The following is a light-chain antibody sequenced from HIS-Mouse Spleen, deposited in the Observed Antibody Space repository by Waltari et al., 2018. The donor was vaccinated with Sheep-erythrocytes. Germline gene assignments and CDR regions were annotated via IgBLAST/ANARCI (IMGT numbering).Light chain of an antibody. J-gene: IGLJ2*01. CDR2: EGS. CDR1: SLYFLRYNP. CDR3: CSYAGSSTYVV. Sequence: QSALTQPASVSGSPGQSITISCTGTSLYFLRYNPVSWYQQHPGKAPKLMIYEGSKRPSGVSNRFSGSKSGNTASLTISGLQAEDEADYYCCSYAGSSTYVVFGGGTKLTVL. V-gene: IGLV2-23*01.